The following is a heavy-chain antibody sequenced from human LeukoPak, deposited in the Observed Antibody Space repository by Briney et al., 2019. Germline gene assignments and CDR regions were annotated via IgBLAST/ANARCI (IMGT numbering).Heavy chain of an antibody. J-gene: IGHJ4*02. CDR3: ARSSRQYYYDSSGESFDY. Sequence: ASVKVSCKASGYTFTSYYMHWVRQAPGQGLEWMGIINPSGGSTSYAQKFQGRVTMTRDTSTSTVYMELSSLRSEDTAVYYCARSSRQYYYDSSGESFDYWGQGTLVTVSS. CDR1: GYTFTSYY. D-gene: IGHD3-22*01. V-gene: IGHV1-46*01. CDR2: INPSGGST.